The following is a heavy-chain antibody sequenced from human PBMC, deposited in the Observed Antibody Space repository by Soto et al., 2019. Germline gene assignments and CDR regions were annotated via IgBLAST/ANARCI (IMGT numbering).Heavy chain of an antibody. CDR3: ATGRIMITFGGVIGRSGSAFVI. Sequence: ASVKVSCKVSGYTLTELSMHWVRQAPGKGLEWMGGFDPEDGETIYAQKFQGRVTMTEDTSTDTAYMELSSLRSEDTAVYYCATGRIMITFGGVIGRSGSAFVIWGQGTMVTVSS. D-gene: IGHD3-16*02. CDR1: GYTLTELS. V-gene: IGHV1-24*01. J-gene: IGHJ3*02. CDR2: FDPEDGET.